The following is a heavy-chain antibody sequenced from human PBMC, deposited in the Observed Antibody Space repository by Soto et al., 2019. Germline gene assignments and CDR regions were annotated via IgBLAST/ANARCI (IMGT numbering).Heavy chain of an antibody. D-gene: IGHD3-22*01. V-gene: IGHV3-30*18. CDR3: AKAYYYDSSGHLWYFDY. CDR2: ISYDGSNK. Sequence: PGGSLRLSCAASGFTFSSYGMHWVRQAPGKGLEWVAVISYDGSNKYYADSVKGRFTISRDNSKNTLYLQMNSLRAEDTAVYYCAKAYYYDSSGHLWYFDYWGQGILVTVSS. J-gene: IGHJ4*02. CDR1: GFTFSSYG.